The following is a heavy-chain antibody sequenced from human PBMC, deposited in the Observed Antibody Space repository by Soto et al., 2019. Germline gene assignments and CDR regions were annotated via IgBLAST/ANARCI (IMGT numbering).Heavy chain of an antibody. D-gene: IGHD2-8*01. V-gene: IGHV3-74*01. CDR1: GFTFSSYW. CDR2: INPGGRIT. J-gene: IGHJ4*02. Sequence: EEQLVESGGGLVQPGGSLRLSCAASGFTFSSYWMHWVRQAPGKGLVWVSRINPGGRITAYADSVKGRFTISRDNAKNTLYLHMNSLRGDDTAVYYCARVPTGKYGVWNYWGQGTLVTVSS. CDR3: ARVPTGKYGVWNY.